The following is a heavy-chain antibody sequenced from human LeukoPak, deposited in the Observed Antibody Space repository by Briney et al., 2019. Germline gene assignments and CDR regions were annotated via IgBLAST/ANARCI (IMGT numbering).Heavy chain of an antibody. Sequence: GASVKVSCKTSRYTFNTYYIHWVRQAPGQGLEWMGIINPSGGSTTYAQKFQGRVTMTRDTSTTTVYMELNNLKSEDTAVYYCARDGSPARFDYWGHGTLVTVSS. V-gene: IGHV1-46*02. CDR3: ARDGSPARFDY. J-gene: IGHJ4*01. CDR1: RYTFNTYY. D-gene: IGHD6-13*01. CDR2: INPSGGST.